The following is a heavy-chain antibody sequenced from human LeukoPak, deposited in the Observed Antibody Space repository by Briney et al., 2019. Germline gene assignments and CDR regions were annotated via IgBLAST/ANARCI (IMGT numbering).Heavy chain of an antibody. V-gene: IGHV4-59*01. CDR2: IYYSGST. CDR3: ARENAGGWFDP. CDR1: GGSISSYY. Sequence: SETLSPTCTVSGGSISSYYWSWIRQPPGKGLEWIGYIYYSGSTNYNPSLKSRVTISVDTSKNQFSLKLSSVTAADTAVYYCARENAGGWFDPWGQGTLVTVSS. J-gene: IGHJ5*02. D-gene: IGHD3-10*01.